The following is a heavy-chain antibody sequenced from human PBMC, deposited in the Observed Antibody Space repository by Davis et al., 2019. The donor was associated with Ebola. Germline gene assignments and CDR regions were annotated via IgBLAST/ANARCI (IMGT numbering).Heavy chain of an antibody. CDR1: GFTFSTYA. D-gene: IGHD6-19*01. J-gene: IGHJ4*02. CDR2: INHSGST. Sequence: ESLKISCAASGFTFSTYAMHWVRQPPGKGLEWIGEINHSGSTNYNPSPKSRVTISVDTSKNQFSLKLSSVTAADTAVYYCARQQESGWREYYFDYWGQGTLVTVSS. CDR3: ARQQESGWREYYFDY. V-gene: IGHV4-34*01.